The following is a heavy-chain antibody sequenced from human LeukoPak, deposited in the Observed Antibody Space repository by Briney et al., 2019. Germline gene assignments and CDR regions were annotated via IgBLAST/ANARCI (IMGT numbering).Heavy chain of an antibody. CDR1: GGSISSDY. Sequence: SETLSLTCTVSGGSISSDYWNWIRQPPGKGLEWIGNVYYTGSTIYSPSLDSRVTISINTSKTQFSLRLTSVTAADTAVYYCARVLITMIVGDAFDIWGQGTMVTVSS. CDR3: ARVLITMIVGDAFDI. J-gene: IGHJ3*02. V-gene: IGHV4-59*08. CDR2: VYYTGST. D-gene: IGHD3-22*01.